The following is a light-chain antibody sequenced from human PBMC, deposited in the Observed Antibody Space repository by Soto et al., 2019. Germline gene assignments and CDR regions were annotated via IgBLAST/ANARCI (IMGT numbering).Light chain of an antibody. CDR1: QGISNY. Sequence: DIQMIPSQSSLPASVGDRVTSTCRSSQGISNYLAWYQQKPDKVTNLLIYAGYTLQSGVPSRFSGSGSGTDFMITISSLQPEDVAPYYCHKYNSAPHTFDPGTKVDI. J-gene: IGKJ3*01. CDR3: HKYNSAPHT. CDR2: AGY. V-gene: IGKV1-27*01.